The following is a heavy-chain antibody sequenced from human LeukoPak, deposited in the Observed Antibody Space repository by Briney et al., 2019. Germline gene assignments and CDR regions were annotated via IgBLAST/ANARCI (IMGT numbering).Heavy chain of an antibody. D-gene: IGHD2-2*01. V-gene: IGHV4-39*01. CDR3: ARHVAATPPNY. Sequence: SETLSLTCTVSGGSISSSSYSWGWLRQPPGKGLEWIGSINYSRTTYYSPSLKSRVTISVDTSKNQFSLRLSSVTAADTAVYYCARHVAATPPNYWGQGTLVTVSS. J-gene: IGHJ4*02. CDR1: GGSISSSSYS. CDR2: INYSRTT.